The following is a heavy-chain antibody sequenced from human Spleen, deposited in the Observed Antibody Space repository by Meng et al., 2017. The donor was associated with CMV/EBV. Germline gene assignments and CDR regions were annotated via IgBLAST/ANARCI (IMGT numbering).Heavy chain of an antibody. CDR1: GGSISRSSYY. CDR3: ARALVRKPPQYYFDY. V-gene: IGHV4-39*07. CDR2: IYYSGST. Sequence: SETLSLTCTVSGGSISRSSYYWGWIRQPPGKGLEWIGSIYYSGSTYYNPSLKSRVTISVDTSKNQFSLKLRSVTAADTAVYYCARALVRKPPQYYFDYWGLGTLVTVSS. J-gene: IGHJ4*02. D-gene: IGHD1-14*01.